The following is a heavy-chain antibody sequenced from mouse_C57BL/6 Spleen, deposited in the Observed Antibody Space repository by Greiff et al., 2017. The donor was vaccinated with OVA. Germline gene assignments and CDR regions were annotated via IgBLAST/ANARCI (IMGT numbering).Heavy chain of an antibody. CDR3: ARRGYYGSSAYYYAMDY. J-gene: IGHJ4*01. CDR2: IYPGDGDT. CDR1: GYAFSSYW. D-gene: IGHD1-1*01. V-gene: IGHV1-80*01. Sequence: QVQLKQSGAELVKPGASVKISCKASGYAFSSYWMNWVKQRPGKGLEWIGQIYPGDGDTNYNGKFKGKATLTADKSSSTAYMQLSSLTSEDSAVYYCARRGYYGSSAYYYAMDYWGQGTSVTVSS.